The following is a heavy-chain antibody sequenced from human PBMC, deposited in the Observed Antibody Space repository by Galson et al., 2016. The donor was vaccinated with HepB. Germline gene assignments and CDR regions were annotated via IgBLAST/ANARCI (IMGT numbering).Heavy chain of an antibody. J-gene: IGHJ4*02. CDR3: PRDVSFDQ. V-gene: IGHV3-21*01. CDR2: ISSTRKDT. Sequence: SLRLSCAASGFTFSIYSMNWVRQVPGKGLEWVSSISSTRKDTDYADSVRGRFSISSDNAKESLYLQMNNLRVEDTAVYYWPRDVSFDQWGQGTLVTVSS. CDR1: GFTFSIYS.